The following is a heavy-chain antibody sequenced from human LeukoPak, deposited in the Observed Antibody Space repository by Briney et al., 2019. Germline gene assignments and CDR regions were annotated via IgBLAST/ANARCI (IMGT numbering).Heavy chain of an antibody. CDR1: GFTFSNYG. V-gene: IGHV3-33*06. CDR3: AKDGYSETSDGGGFDH. J-gene: IGHJ4*02. D-gene: IGHD5-12*01. Sequence: PGGSLRLSCAASGFTFSNYGMHWVRQAPGKGLEWVALILYDGSTKFYADSVKGRFTISRDNSKNTLYLQMNSLRAEDTAIYYCAKDGYSETSDGGGFDHWGQGTLVTVSS. CDR2: ILYDGSTK.